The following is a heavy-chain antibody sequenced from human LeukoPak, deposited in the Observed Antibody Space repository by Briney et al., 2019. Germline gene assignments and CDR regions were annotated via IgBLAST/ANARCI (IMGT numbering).Heavy chain of an antibody. CDR1: GFTSSSYS. V-gene: IGHV3-21*01. D-gene: IGHD3-16*02. Sequence: GGSLRLSCAASGFTSSSYSMNWVRQAPGKGLEWVSSISSSSSYIYYPDSVKGRFTISRDNAKNSLYLQMNSLRAEDTAVYYCARWELMITFGGVIARHGFDPWGQGTLVTVSS. J-gene: IGHJ5*02. CDR2: ISSSSSYI. CDR3: ARWELMITFGGVIARHGFDP.